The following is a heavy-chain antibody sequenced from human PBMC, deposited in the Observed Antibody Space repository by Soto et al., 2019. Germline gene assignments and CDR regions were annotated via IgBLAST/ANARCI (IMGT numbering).Heavy chain of an antibody. CDR2: INHSGST. Sequence: TSETLSLTCAVYGGSFSGYYWSWIRQPPGKGLEWIGEINHSGSTNYNPSLKSRVTISVDTSKNQFSLKLSSVTAADTAVYYCARGQWGYYDSSDAFDIWGQGTMATVSS. J-gene: IGHJ3*02. CDR1: GGSFSGYY. D-gene: IGHD3-22*01. V-gene: IGHV4-34*01. CDR3: ARGQWGYYDSSDAFDI.